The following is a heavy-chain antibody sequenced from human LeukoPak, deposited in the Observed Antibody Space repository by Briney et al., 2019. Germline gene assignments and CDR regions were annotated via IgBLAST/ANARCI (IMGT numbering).Heavy chain of an antibody. D-gene: IGHD3-3*01. J-gene: IGHJ6*03. CDR1: GGSFNDYF. CDR2: VYNGGST. Sequence: SETLSLTCAVYGGSFNDYFWTWLRQPPAKGLEWIGEVYNGGSTNYNPSLKSRVIISVDTFTKQFSLRLSAVSAADTAVYYCARGRLASVVFEGYYYFMDVWGKATTVTVSS. CDR3: ARGRLASVVFEGYYYFMDV. V-gene: IGHV4-34*01.